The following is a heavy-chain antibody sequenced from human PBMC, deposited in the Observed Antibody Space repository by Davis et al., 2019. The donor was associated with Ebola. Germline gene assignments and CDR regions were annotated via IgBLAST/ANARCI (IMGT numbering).Heavy chain of an antibody. V-gene: IGHV4-4*02. CDR3: ARYPRGYSYGLIDY. Sequence: MPSETLSLTCAVSGGSISSSNWWSWVRQPPGKGLEWIGEIYHSGSTNYNPSLKSRVTISVDKSKNQFSLKLSSVTAADTAVYYCARYPRGYSYGLIDYWGQGTLVTVSS. CDR2: IYHSGST. D-gene: IGHD5-18*01. CDR1: GGSISSSNW. J-gene: IGHJ4*02.